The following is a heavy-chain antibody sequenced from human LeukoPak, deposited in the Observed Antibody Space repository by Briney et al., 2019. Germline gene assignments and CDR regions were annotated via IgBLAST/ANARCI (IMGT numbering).Heavy chain of an antibody. D-gene: IGHD2-2*01. CDR1: GYTFTSYD. J-gene: IGHJ5*02. V-gene: IGHV1-8*01. CDR2: MNPNSGNT. CDR3: ARVGGVVVPAPCFDP. Sequence: ASVKVSCKASGYTFTSYDINWVRHATGQGLEWMGWMNPNSGNTGYAQKFQGRVTMTRNTSISTAYMELSSLRSEDTAVYYCARVGGVVVPAPCFDPWGQGTLVTVSS.